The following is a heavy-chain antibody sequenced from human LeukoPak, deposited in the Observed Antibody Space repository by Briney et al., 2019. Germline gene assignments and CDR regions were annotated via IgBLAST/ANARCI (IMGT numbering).Heavy chain of an antibody. CDR1: GFTFDDYA. CDR3: AKDIFPAATTLFDY. Sequence: GGSLRLSCAASGFTFDDYAMHWVRQAPGKGLEWVSGISWNSGSISYADSVKGRFTISRDNAKNSLYLQMNSLRAEDTALYYCAKDIFPAATTLFDYWGQGTLVTVSS. J-gene: IGHJ4*02. V-gene: IGHV3-9*01. D-gene: IGHD2-15*01. CDR2: ISWNSGSI.